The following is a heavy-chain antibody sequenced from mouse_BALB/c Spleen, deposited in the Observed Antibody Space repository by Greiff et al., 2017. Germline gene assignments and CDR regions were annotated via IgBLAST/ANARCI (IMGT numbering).Heavy chain of an antibody. CDR2: IDPETGGT. Sequence: VKLMESGAELVRPGASVTLSCKASGYTFTDYEMHWVKQTPVHGLEWIGAIDPETGGTAYNQKFKGKATLTADKSSSTAYMELRSLTSEDSAVYYCTRYGLPYYFDYWGQGTTLTVSS. CDR3: TRYGLPYYFDY. CDR1: GYTFTDYE. D-gene: IGHD1-1*01. J-gene: IGHJ2*01. V-gene: IGHV1-15*01.